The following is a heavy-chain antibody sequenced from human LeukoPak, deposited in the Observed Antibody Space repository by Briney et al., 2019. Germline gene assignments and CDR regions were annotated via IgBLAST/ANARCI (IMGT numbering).Heavy chain of an antibody. J-gene: IGHJ6*03. Sequence: GASVKVSCKASGYTFTSYDINWVRQAPGQGLEWMGWISAYNGNTNYAQKLQGRVTMTTDTSTSTAYMELRSLRSDDTAVYYCARIEKGYSSSSDSPYYYYMDVWGKGTTVTVSS. V-gene: IGHV1-18*01. D-gene: IGHD6-6*01. CDR2: ISAYNGNT. CDR1: GYTFTSYD. CDR3: ARIEKGYSSSSDSPYYYYMDV.